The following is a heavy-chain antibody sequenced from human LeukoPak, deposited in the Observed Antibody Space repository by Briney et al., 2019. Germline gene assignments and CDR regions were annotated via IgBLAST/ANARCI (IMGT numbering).Heavy chain of an antibody. CDR3: AKDPSYTMIVVVHFDY. CDR2: ISGSGGST. V-gene: IGHV3-23*01. J-gene: IGHJ4*02. D-gene: IGHD3-22*01. CDR1: GFTFKDYA. Sequence: GGSLRLSCAASGFTFKDYAMHWVRQAPGKGLEWVSAISGSGGSTYCADSVKGRFTISRDNSKNTLYLQMNSLRAEDTAVYYCAKDPSYTMIVVVHFDYWGQGTLVTVSS.